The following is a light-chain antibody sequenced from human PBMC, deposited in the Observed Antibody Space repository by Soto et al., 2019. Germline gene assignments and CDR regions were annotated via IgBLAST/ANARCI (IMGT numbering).Light chain of an antibody. V-gene: IGKV3-15*01. CDR1: QSVSSN. CDR3: QQYRNWPPLT. CDR2: GAS. Sequence: EIVMTQSPATLSVSPGERATLSCGASQSVSSNLAWYQQKLGQAPRLLIYGASTRATGIPARFSGSGSGTEFTLTISSLQSEDFAVYYCQQYRNWPPLTFGGGTKVEIK. J-gene: IGKJ4*01.